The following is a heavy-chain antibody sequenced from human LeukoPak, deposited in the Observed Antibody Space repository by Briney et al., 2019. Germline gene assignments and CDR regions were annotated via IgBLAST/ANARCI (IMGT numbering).Heavy chain of an antibody. D-gene: IGHD2-2*01. CDR2: INHSGST. J-gene: IGHJ5*02. Sequence: SETLSLTCAVYGWTFSGYYWSWIRQPPGKGLEWIGEINHSGSTNYNPSLKSRVTISVDTTKNQFSLKLSSVTAADTAAYYCATRAPRYCSSTSCYWGRASWFEPSGEGTLVTVSS. V-gene: IGHV4-34*08. CDR1: GWTFSGYY. CDR3: ATRAPRYCSSTSCYWGRASWFEP.